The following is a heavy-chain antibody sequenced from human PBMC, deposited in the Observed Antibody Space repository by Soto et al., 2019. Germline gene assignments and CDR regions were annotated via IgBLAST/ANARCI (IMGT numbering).Heavy chain of an antibody. J-gene: IGHJ4*02. CDR2: ISYDGSNK. D-gene: IGHD3-22*01. Sequence: AGGSLRLSCAASGFTFSSYAMHLVRQAPGKGLEWVAVISYDGSNKYYADSVKGRFTISRDNSKNTLYLQMNSLRAEDTAVYYCARGHDYYDSSGPFDYWGQGTLVTVSS. V-gene: IGHV3-30-3*01. CDR3: ARGHDYYDSSGPFDY. CDR1: GFTFSSYA.